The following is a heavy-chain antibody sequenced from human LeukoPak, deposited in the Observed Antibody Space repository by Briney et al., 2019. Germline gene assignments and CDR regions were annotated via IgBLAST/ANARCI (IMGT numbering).Heavy chain of an antibody. D-gene: IGHD5-18*01. CDR1: GGSISSDNYF. V-gene: IGHV4-39*01. CDR3: ARLGWYSYGYLDY. J-gene: IGHJ4*02. CDR2: IYYSGST. Sequence: SEILSLTCTVSGGSISSDNYFWGCIRQPPGKGLEWIGSIYYSGSTHYNPSLKSRVTISVDTSKNQFSLKLSSVTAADTAVYYCARLGWYSYGYLDYWGQGTLVTVSS.